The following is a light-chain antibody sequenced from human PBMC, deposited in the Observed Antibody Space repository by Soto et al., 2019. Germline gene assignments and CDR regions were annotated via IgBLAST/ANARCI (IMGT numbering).Light chain of an antibody. Sequence: DVVMTQTPLSLSVTAGQPATTSGKSSQSLLHNDGKIYLYWYLQKPGQPTQLMIYEASNRFYGVPDRFSGSVSGTDFTLKIRRVEAEDVGFYYCMQSIQLHRSTFGPGTRLEIK. CDR3: MQSIQLHRST. V-gene: IGKV2D-29*01. J-gene: IGKJ5*01. CDR2: EAS. CDR1: QSLLHNDGKIY.